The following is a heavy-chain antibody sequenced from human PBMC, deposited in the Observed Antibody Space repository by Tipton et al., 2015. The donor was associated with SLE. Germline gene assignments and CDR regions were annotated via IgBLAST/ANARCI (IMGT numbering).Heavy chain of an antibody. CDR3: ARHAGDYAYFDS. CDR1: GDSISGHY. CDR2: IYDSGNT. D-gene: IGHD4-17*01. Sequence: TLSLTCTVSGDSISGHYRSWIRQPPGKGLEWIRYIYDSGNTSYNPSLKSRVTISEDTSKQQFSLKLSSLTAADTAVYYCARHAGDYAYFDSWGQGTLVTVSS. V-gene: IGHV4-59*08. J-gene: IGHJ4*02.